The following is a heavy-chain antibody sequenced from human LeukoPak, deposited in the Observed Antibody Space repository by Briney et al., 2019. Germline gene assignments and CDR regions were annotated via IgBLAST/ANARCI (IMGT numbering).Heavy chain of an antibody. D-gene: IGHD3-22*01. CDR2: IIPTFGTA. J-gene: IGHJ4*02. CDR1: GATFSSYA. CDR3: ARVPLSGYYDSSGYMSY. Sequence: SVKVSCKASGATFSSYAISWVRQAPGQGLEWMGRIIPTFGTANYAQKFQGRVTITTDESTSTAYMELSSLRSEDTAVYYCARVPLSGYYDSSGYMSYWGQGTLVTVSS. V-gene: IGHV1-69*05.